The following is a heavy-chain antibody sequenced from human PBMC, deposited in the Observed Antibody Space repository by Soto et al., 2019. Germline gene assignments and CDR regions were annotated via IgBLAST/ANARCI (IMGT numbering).Heavy chain of an antibody. CDR2: ISYDGSNK. V-gene: IGHV3-30-3*01. Sequence: QVQLVESGGGVVQPGRSLRLSCAASGFTFSSYAMHWVRQAPGKGLEWVAVISYDGSNKYYADSVKGRFTISRDNSKNTLYLQMNSLSAEDTAVYYCASPRLTALYYYGMDVCGQGTTVTVSS. J-gene: IGHJ6*02. CDR1: GFTFSSYA. D-gene: IGHD6-25*01. CDR3: ASPRLTALYYYGMDV.